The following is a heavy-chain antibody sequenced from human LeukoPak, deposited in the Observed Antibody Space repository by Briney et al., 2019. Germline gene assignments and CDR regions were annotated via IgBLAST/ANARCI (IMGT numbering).Heavy chain of an antibody. CDR2: FDPEDGET. Sequence: GAPVKVSCKVSGYTLTELSMHWVRQAPGKGLEWMGGFDPEDGETIYAQKFQGRVTMTEDTSTDTAYMELSSLRSEDTAVYYCATRPLTTVTYYFDYWGQGTLVTVSS. CDR1: GYTLTELS. CDR3: ATRPLTTVTYYFDY. V-gene: IGHV1-24*01. D-gene: IGHD4-17*01. J-gene: IGHJ4*02.